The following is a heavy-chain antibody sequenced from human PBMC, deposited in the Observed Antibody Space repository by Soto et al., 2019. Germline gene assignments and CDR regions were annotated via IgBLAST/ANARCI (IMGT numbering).Heavy chain of an antibody. J-gene: IGHJ4*02. Sequence: QEKLVQSGAEVKRPGASVKVSCNASGYTFIDYYLFWVRQAPGQGLEWGAWINPNSGGTTYSQKFEGRVTMTRDTSIDTVYLELTGLQSDDTAVYFCAKSRSRWAASLHSWGQETLVTVSS. V-gene: IGHV1-2*02. CDR2: INPNSGGT. CDR3: AKSRSRWAASLHS. CDR1: GYTFIDYY. D-gene: IGHD3-3*01.